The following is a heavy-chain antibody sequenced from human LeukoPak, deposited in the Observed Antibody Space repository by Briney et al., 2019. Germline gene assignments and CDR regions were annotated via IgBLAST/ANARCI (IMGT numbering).Heavy chain of an antibody. D-gene: IGHD1-14*01. Sequence: GGSLSLSCAASGFTLSDYYMSWIRQAPGKGLEGVSYISSGGSTKYYAESVKGRFTISSDSSKDTVYLQLNSLGVEDMAIYYGGNGSWVSRIDAVRRGQGTLVSVSS. CDR1: GFTLSDYY. CDR2: ISSGGSTK. J-gene: IGHJ4*02. V-gene: IGHV3-11*01. CDR3: GNGSWVSRIDAVR.